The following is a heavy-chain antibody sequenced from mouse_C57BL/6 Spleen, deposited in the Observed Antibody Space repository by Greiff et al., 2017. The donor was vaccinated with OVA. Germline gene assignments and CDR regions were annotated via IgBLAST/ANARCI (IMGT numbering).Heavy chain of an antibody. V-gene: IGHV5-17*01. CDR1: GFTFSDYG. CDR2: ISSGSSTI. CDR3: AYDYGDFSGAY. Sequence: EVHLVESGGGLVKPGGSLKLSCAASGFTFSDYGMHWVRQAPEKGLEWVAYISSGSSTIYYADTVKGRFTISRDNAKNTLFLQMTSLRSEDTAMYYCAYDYGDFSGAYWGQRTLVTVSA. J-gene: IGHJ3*01. D-gene: IGHD2-4*01.